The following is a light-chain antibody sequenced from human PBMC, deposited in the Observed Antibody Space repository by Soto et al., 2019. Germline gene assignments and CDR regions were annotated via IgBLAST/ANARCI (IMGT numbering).Light chain of an antibody. J-gene: IGKJ2*01. CDR2: DAS. V-gene: IGKV3-11*01. CDR3: QHRSNWRYA. CDR1: QSVSTY. Sequence: EIVLTQSPATLSLSPGERATLSCRASQSVSTYLAWYQQKSGQAPRLLIYDASNRATGIPARFSGSGSGTDFTLTICSLEPEDFAVYYCQHRSNWRYAFGQGTKLEI.